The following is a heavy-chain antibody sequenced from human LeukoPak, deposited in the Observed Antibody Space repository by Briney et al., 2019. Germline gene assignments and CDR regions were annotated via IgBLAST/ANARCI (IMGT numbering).Heavy chain of an antibody. D-gene: IGHD6-6*01. J-gene: IGHJ4*02. CDR3: AKDLAAYSSSSWFDY. V-gene: IGHV3-23*01. CDR2: ISGSGGST. CDR1: GFTFSSYA. Sequence: GGSLRLSCAASGFTFSSYAMSGVRQAPGKGLEWVSAISGSGGSTYYADSVKGRFTIPRDNSKNTLYLQMNSLRAEDTAIYYCAKDLAAYSSSSWFDYWGQGTLVTVSS.